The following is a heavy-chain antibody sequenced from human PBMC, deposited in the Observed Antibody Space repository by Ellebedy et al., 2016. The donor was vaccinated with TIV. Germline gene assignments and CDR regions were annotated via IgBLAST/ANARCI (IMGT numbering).Heavy chain of an antibody. CDR3: ARFNESGSTEDY. CDR2: FYNSVNT. D-gene: IGHD3-10*01. CDR1: GFTFSRYW. J-gene: IGHJ4*02. V-gene: IGHV4-59*08. Sequence: ESLKISCAASGFTFSRYWMSWVRQAPGKGLEWIGYFYNSVNTNYNPSLKSRLTMSVDTSQNQVSLKLRSVTAADTAVYYCARFNESGSTEDYWGQGTLVIVSS.